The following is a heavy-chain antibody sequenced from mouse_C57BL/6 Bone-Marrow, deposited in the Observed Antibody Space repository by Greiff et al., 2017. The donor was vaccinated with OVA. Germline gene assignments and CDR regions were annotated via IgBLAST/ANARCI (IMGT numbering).Heavy chain of an antibody. CDR3: AREDYYSNYVDYAMDY. J-gene: IGHJ4*01. D-gene: IGHD2-5*01. V-gene: IGHV1-80*01. CDR2: IYPGDGDT. Sequence: QVQLQQSGAELVKPGASVKISCKASGYAFSSYWMNWVKQRPGKGLEWIGQIYPGDGDTNYNGKFKGKATLTADKSSSTAYMQLSSLTSEDSAVYFCAREDYYSNYVDYAMDYWGQGTSVTVSS. CDR1: GYAFSSYW.